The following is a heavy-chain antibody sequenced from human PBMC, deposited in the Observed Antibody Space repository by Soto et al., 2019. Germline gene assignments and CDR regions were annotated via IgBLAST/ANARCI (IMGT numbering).Heavy chain of an antibody. J-gene: IGHJ6*02. D-gene: IGHD2-15*01. CDR3: AYLACSGGSCYWCSLAGMDV. CDR1: GFSLSTSGVG. CDR2: IYWDEDK. V-gene: IGHV2-5*02. Sequence: QITLKESGPTLVKPTQTLTLTCTFSGFSLSTSGVGVAGIRQPPGKALEWLALIYWDEDKRYRPSLESRRTSTTAPSKNPVVLTMTNMDSVATATYYCAYLACSGGSCYWCSLAGMDVWGQGTAVTVSS.